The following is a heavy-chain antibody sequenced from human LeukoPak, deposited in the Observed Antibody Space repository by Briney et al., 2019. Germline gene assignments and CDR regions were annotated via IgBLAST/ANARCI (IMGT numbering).Heavy chain of an antibody. CDR1: GITFNKAY. J-gene: IGHJ4*02. CDR2: TKSGTDGWTT. Sequence: AGSLRLSCAAAGITFNKAYRMRLRQAPGKGREGVGRTKSGTDGWTTDYAAHVRGRFIISRDDSENRVYLQMKSLKPDDTGVYYCATSWTHCSSTGCSFFDCWGQGNLVTVSS. V-gene: IGHV3-15*01. CDR3: ATSWTHCSSTGCSFFDC. D-gene: IGHD2-2*01.